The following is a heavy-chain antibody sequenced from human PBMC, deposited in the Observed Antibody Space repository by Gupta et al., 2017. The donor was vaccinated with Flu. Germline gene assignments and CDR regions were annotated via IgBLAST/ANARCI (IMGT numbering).Heavy chain of an antibody. Sequence: EERLLEYGGGLVQPGGSLTLSCAASGFNFRDYAMTWVRQGPGKGPEWISHISGSGATSELLDSVKGRFTISRDNSRNTLSLHINSLRAEDTAVYYCAFSRLGVEAAHLDHWGQGTLVTVSS. CDR1: GFNFRDYA. CDR3: AFSRLGVEAAHLDH. J-gene: IGHJ4*02. CDR2: ISGSGATS. D-gene: IGHD2-15*01. V-gene: IGHV3-23*01.